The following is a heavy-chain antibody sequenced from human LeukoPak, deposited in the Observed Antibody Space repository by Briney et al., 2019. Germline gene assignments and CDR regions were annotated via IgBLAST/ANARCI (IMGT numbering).Heavy chain of an antibody. J-gene: IGHJ4*02. V-gene: IGHV4-39*01. CDR1: GGSISSSSSY. CDR3: ARQPRLTVTSDFDY. D-gene: IGHD4-17*01. CDR2: IYYSGRT. Sequence: SETLSLTCTVSGGSISSSSSYWGWVRQPPGKGLEWIGYIYYSGRTHYNPSLKSRVTISVDTSKNQFSLNLRSVTAADTAVYYRARQPRLTVTSDFDYWGQGTLVTVSS.